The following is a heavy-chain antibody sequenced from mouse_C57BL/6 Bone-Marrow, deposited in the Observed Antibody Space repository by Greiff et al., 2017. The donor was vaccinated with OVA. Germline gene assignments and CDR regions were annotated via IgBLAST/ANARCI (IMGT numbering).Heavy chain of an antibody. CDR3: TTSSPYYGSSPWYFDV. CDR2: IDPEDGDT. V-gene: IGHV14-4*01. CDR1: GFNIKDDY. D-gene: IGHD1-1*01. Sequence: VQLQQSGAELVRPGASVKLSCTASGFNIKDDYMHWVKRRPEQGLEWIGWIDPEDGDTEYASKFQGKATITADTSSNTAYLQLSSLTSEDTAVYYCTTSSPYYGSSPWYFDVWGTGTTVTVSS. J-gene: IGHJ1*03.